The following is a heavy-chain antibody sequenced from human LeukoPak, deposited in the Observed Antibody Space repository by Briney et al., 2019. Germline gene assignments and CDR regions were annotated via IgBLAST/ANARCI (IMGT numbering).Heavy chain of an antibody. D-gene: IGHD1-26*01. CDR2: ISYDGSNK. Sequence: GASLRLSCAASGITFSTYAMHLVRQAPGKGLEWVAVISYDGSNKYYADSVKGRFSISRDNSKNKLYLQMNSLRAEDTAVYYCASLWELLNAFDIWGQGTMVTVSS. CDR3: ASLWELLNAFDI. J-gene: IGHJ3*02. V-gene: IGHV3-30-3*01. CDR1: GITFSTYA.